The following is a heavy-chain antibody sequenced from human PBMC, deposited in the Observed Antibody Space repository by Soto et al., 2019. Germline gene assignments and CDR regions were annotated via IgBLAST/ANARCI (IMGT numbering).Heavy chain of an antibody. Sequence: QVQLVESGGGVVQPGRSLRLSCAASGFTFSSYAMHWVRQAPGKGLEWVAIISYDGNNKYYADSAKDRFTISRDNSKNXXYLQMNSLRTEDTAVYYCARDQGYSGYDGDNWFDPWGQGTLVTISS. CDR3: ARDQGYSGYDGDNWFDP. D-gene: IGHD5-12*01. CDR2: ISYDGNNK. V-gene: IGHV3-30-3*01. J-gene: IGHJ5*02. CDR1: GFTFSSYA.